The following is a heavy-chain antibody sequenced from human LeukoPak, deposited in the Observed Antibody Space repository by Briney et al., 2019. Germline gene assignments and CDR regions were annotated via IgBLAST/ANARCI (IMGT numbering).Heavy chain of an antibody. CDR2: IIPIFGTA. D-gene: IGHD3-10*01. CDR1: GGTFSTYV. Sequence: ASVKVSCKASGGTFSTYVISWVRQAPGQGLEWMGGIIPIFGTANYAQKFQGRVTITADESTSTAYMELSSLRSEDTAVYYCARDRGLLWFGESAYYFDHWGQGTLVTVSS. J-gene: IGHJ4*02. CDR3: ARDRGLLWFGESAYYFDH. V-gene: IGHV1-69*13.